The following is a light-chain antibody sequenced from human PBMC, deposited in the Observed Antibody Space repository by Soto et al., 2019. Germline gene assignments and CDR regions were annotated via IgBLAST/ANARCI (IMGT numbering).Light chain of an antibody. CDR3: QQRSNWSLT. Sequence: EIVMTQSPAHLSVSPVEPATLSCRAGQRISSNLAWYQKKPGQAPRLLIYGASTRATGVPARFSGSGSGTDFTLTISSLEPEDFAVYYCQQRSNWSLTFGGGTKVDIK. CDR1: QRISSN. J-gene: IGKJ4*01. V-gene: IGKV3-11*01. CDR2: GAS.